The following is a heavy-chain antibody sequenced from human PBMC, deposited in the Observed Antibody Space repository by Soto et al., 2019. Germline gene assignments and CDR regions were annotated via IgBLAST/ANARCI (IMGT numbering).Heavy chain of an antibody. CDR2: IYASVSP. Sequence: PSETLSLTCTISGGSISVYYWSWVRQPPGHELEWIGYIYASVSPYYNPSLRSRVTISADTSKNHISLKLTSPTAADTAVFNCARGVGSSPPRYWGRGTLVTVSS. D-gene: IGHD1-26*01. J-gene: IGHJ4*02. V-gene: IGHV4-59*01. CDR3: ARGVGSSPPRY. CDR1: GGSISVYY.